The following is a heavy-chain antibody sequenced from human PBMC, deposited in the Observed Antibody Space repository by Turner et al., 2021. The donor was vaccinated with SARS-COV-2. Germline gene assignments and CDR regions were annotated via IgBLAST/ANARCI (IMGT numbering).Heavy chain of an antibody. J-gene: IGHJ3*02. CDR3: VRDRPRPGDRDALDI. CDR2: VSGLGDTR. Sequence: EVQVLESGGGLAQPGGSLRLSCAASRFTFNTYAMSWVRQAPGKGLVWVSVVSGLGDTRFYADSVRGRFTISRDNTKNRVYLQMNSLRPDDTALYYCVRDRPRPGDRDALDIWGQGTMVTVSS. V-gene: IGHV3-23*01. D-gene: IGHD7-27*01. CDR1: RFTFNTYA.